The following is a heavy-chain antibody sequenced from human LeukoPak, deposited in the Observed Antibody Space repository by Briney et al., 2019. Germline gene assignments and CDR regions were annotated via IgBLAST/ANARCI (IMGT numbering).Heavy chain of an antibody. CDR3: AKDSPPVPQDYYDSICYFDY. V-gene: IGHV3-30*02. CDR2: IRYDGSNK. CDR1: GFTFSSYG. D-gene: IGHD3-22*01. J-gene: IGHJ4*02. Sequence: AGGSLRLSCAASGFTFSSYGMHWVRQAPGKGLEWVAFIRYDGSNKYYADSVKGRFTISRDNSKNTLYLQMNSLRAEDTAVYYCAKDSPPVPQDYYDSICYFDYWGQGTLVTVSS.